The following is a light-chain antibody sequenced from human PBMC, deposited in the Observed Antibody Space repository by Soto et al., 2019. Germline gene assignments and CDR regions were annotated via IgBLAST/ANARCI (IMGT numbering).Light chain of an antibody. CDR2: DAS. Sequence: EIVLTQSPATLSLSPGERATLSCRASQSVSSYLAWYQQKPGQAPRLLIYDASNRATGIPARFSGSGSGTDVTLTISGLGPEDFAVYYCQQRSHWPPGLTFGGGTKVEIK. CDR1: QSVSSY. V-gene: IGKV3-11*01. CDR3: QQRSHWPPGLT. J-gene: IGKJ4*01.